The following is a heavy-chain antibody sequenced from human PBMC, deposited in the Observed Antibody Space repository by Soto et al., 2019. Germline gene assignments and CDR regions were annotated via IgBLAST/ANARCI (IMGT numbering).Heavy chain of an antibody. V-gene: IGHV3-23*01. J-gene: IGHJ4*02. CDR2: ISGGADTI. CDR3: ANTGGGLIDY. CDR1: GFSFDTYV. Sequence: EVQLLESGGGLVQPGGSLRLSCAASGFSFDTYVMSWVRQAPGKGLEWVSRISGGADTIYYAESVKGRFTISRDNSKNTLYLQMSSLGAEDTGVYYCANTGGGLIDYWGQGSLVTVSS. D-gene: IGHD1-1*01.